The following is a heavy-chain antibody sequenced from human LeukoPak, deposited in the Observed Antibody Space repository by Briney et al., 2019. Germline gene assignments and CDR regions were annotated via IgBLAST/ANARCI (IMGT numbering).Heavy chain of an antibody. CDR3: ARDPVQDFDF. CDR1: GFTFTNW. V-gene: IGHV3-7*01. CDR2: INKDGSEK. Sequence: PGGSLRLSCAASGFTFTNWMTWVRQAPGKGLEWVANINKDGSEKQYVDSVMGRFTISRDNPKNSVYLQMSSLRVEDSAVYYCARDPVQDFDFWGQGIMVTVSS. J-gene: IGHJ4*02.